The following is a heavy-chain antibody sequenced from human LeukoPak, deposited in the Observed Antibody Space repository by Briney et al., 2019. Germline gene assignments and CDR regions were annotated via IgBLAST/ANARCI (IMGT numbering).Heavy chain of an antibody. Sequence: PGGSLRLSCAASGFTFSSYSMNWVRQAPGKGLEWVSSISSSSTYIYYADSVKGRFTISRDNAKNSLYLQVNSLRAEDTAVYYCARGTAAAATFDYWGQGTLVTVSS. J-gene: IGHJ4*02. CDR2: ISSSSTYI. CDR1: GFTFSSYS. D-gene: IGHD6-13*01. V-gene: IGHV3-21*04. CDR3: ARGTAAAATFDY.